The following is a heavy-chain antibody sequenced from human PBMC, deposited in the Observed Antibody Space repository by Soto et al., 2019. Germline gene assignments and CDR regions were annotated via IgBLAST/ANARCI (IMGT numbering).Heavy chain of an antibody. CDR2: ISYDGDNK. D-gene: IGHD4-17*01. J-gene: IGHJ6*02. CDR3: AKKILGYAAYSDCTDV. V-gene: IGHV3-30*18. CDR1: GFTFRNYG. Sequence: EGSLRLSCSPSGFTFRNYGLLWVRQAPGKGLEWVALISYDGDNKYYSESARGRFTVSRDNFKNMMFLQMDSLRPEDTAVYYCAKKILGYAAYSDCTDVSGHATTHPFSS.